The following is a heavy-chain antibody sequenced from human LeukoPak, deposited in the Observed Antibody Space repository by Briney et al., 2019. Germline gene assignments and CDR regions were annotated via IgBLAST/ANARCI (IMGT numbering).Heavy chain of an antibody. V-gene: IGHV3-30*02. J-gene: IGHJ4*02. Sequence: GGSLRLSSAASGFTFSSYGMHWVRQAPGKGLEWVAFIRYDGSNKYYADSVKGRFTISRDNSKNTLYLQMNSLRAEDTAVYYCAKNRYSYGPFDYWGQGTLVTVSS. CDR3: AKNRYSYGPFDY. D-gene: IGHD5-18*01. CDR1: GFTFSSYG. CDR2: IRYDGSNK.